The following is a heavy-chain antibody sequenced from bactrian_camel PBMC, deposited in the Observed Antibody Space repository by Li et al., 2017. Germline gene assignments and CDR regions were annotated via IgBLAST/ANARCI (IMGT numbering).Heavy chain of an antibody. CDR1: GFTFSSYW. V-gene: IGHV3S1*01. CDR3: AASPLNIDVVLRGSEYKYNI. J-gene: IGHJ4*01. D-gene: IGHD1*01. Sequence: QLVESGGGLVQPGGSLRLSCAASGFTFSSYWMYWVRQAPGKGLEWVSYINSGDGTTYHRDSVKGRFTISRDNAKASLYLQMDSLKPEDTAMYYCAASPLNIDVVLRGSEYKYNIWGQGTQVTVS. CDR2: INSGDGTT.